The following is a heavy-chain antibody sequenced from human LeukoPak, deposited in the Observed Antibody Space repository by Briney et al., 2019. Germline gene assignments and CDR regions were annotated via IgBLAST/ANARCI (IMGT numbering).Heavy chain of an antibody. CDR3: ARETGGAVGSTDFDY. D-gene: IGHD4-17*01. CDR2: ISSSNSYI. CDR1: GFIFSTYT. V-gene: IGHV3-21*01. J-gene: IGHJ4*02. Sequence: GGSLRLSCAASGFIFSTYTMNWVRQAPGKGLEWVSSISSSNSYIYYADSVKGRFTISRDNSKNTLYLQMNSLRAEDTAVYYCARETGGAVGSTDFDYWGQGTLVTVSS.